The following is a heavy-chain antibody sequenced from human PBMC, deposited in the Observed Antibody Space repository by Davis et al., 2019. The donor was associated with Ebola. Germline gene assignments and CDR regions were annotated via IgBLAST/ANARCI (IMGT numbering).Heavy chain of an antibody. Sequence: PGGSLRLSCAASGFSFKDFGMHWVRQAPGKGLQWVAFIWYDGRNQHYIDSVKGRFTISRDNSQDTLYLQMNSLRDEDTAVYYCARSLYYYGMDVWGQGTTVTVSS. J-gene: IGHJ6*02. CDR2: IWYDGRNQ. V-gene: IGHV3-33*01. CDR1: GFSFKDFG. CDR3: ARSLYYYGMDV.